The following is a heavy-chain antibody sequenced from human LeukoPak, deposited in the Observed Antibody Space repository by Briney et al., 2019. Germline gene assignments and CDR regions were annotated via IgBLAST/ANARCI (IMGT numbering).Heavy chain of an antibody. CDR1: GGTFSNFA. CDR2: IIPLFGTA. V-gene: IGHV1-69*06. D-gene: IGHD3-10*01. Sequence: ASVKVSCKASGGTFSNFAISWVRQAPGQGLEWMGGIIPLFGTANYGQKSQGRVTITADKSTSTAYMELSRLRSDDTAVYYCARTNALLWFGEAGGNFDYWGQGTLVTVSS. J-gene: IGHJ4*02. CDR3: ARTNALLWFGEAGGNFDY.